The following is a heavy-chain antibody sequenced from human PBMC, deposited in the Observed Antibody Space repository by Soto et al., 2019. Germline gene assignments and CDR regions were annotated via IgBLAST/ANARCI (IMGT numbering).Heavy chain of an antibody. D-gene: IGHD1-1*01. V-gene: IGHV3-30-3*01. CDR2: ISYDGSNK. J-gene: IGHJ6*02. CDR1: GFTFSSYA. Sequence: QVQLVESGGGVVQPGRSLRLSCAASGFTFSSYAMHWVRQAPGKGLEWVAVISYDGSNKYYADSVKGRFTISRDNSKNTLYLQMNSLRAEDTAVYYCARDRLRYNWNDFPYYYYGMDVWDQWTTVTVSS. CDR3: ARDRLRYNWNDFPYYYYGMDV.